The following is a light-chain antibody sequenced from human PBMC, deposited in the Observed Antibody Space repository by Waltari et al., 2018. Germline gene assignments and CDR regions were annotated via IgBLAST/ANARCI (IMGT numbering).Light chain of an antibody. CDR3: LQDETYPLT. CDR1: QDIGND. CDR2: GAS. V-gene: IGKV1-6*01. J-gene: IGKJ4*01. Sequence: AIQMTQSPSSLPASVGDRGTIVCRASQDIGNDLGWYQQKSGKAPKLLIYGASSLQSGVPSRFRGSGSGTEFTLTISSLQPEDFATYYCLQDETYPLTFGGGTKVDIK.